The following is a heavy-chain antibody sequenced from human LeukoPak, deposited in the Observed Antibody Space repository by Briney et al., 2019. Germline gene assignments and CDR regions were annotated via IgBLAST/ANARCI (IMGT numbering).Heavy chain of an antibody. V-gene: IGHV4-59*01. CDR2: IHYTGST. Sequence: SETLSLTCTVSGGSIISYYWSCIRQPAGKGLECIGYIHYTGSTNYNPSLKSRVTISVDTSKSQFSLKLSSVTAADTAIYYCARGGYYGSGNDFRFDPWGQGTLVTVSS. CDR1: GGSIISYY. CDR3: ARGGYYGSGNDFRFDP. J-gene: IGHJ5*02. D-gene: IGHD3-10*01.